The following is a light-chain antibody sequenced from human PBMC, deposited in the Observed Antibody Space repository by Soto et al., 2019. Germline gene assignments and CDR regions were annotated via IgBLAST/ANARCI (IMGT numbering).Light chain of an antibody. CDR2: EGS. Sequence: QSALTQPASVSGSPGQSITISCSGTSSDVGSYNLVSWYQQFPGKAPKLIIYEGSKRPSGVSSRFSGSKSGNTASLTVSSLQAEDEADYYCCSYTDTPTSVVFGRGTKVTVL. CDR1: SSDVGSYNL. J-gene: IGLJ3*02. V-gene: IGLV2-23*01. CDR3: CSYTDTPTSVV.